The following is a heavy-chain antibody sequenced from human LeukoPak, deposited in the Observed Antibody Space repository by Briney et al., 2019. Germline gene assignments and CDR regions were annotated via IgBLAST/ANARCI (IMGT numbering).Heavy chain of an antibody. J-gene: IGHJ4*02. CDR3: ARGRGSGYYYVVYYFDY. Sequence: PSETLSLTCTVSGGSISSYYWSWIRQPPGKGLEWIGYIYYSGSTNYNPSLKSRVTISVDTSKNQFSLKLSSVTAADTAVYYCARGRGSGYYYVVYYFDYWGQGTLVTVSS. V-gene: IGHV4-59*08. CDR1: GGSISSYY. CDR2: IYYSGST. D-gene: IGHD3-22*01.